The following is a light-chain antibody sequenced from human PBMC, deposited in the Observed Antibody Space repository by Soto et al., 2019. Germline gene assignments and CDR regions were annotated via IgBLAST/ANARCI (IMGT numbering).Light chain of an antibody. CDR1: SSDVGGYNY. J-gene: IGLJ1*01. CDR2: EVS. Sequence: QSALTHPASVSGSPGQSITISCTGTSSDVGGYNYVSWYQQHPGKAPKLMIYEVSNRPSGVSNRFSGSKSANTASLTISGLQAEDEDDYFCSSYGSTSTRYVFGTGTKLTVL. V-gene: IGLV2-14*01. CDR3: SSYGSTSTRYV.